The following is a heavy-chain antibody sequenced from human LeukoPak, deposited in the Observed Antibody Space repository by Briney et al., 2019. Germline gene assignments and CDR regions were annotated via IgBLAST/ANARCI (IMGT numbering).Heavy chain of an antibody. D-gene: IGHD3-10*01. CDR1: GFTFDDYA. CDR3: TRDTDFGSPTNYFDH. CDR2: ISWEGRTT. V-gene: IGHV3-43*01. J-gene: IGHJ4*02. Sequence: GGSLRLSCAASGFTFDDYAMHWVRQAPGKGLEWVSLISWEGRTTYYADSVRGRFTISRDNSKNSLFLEMKSLTTDDTAFYYCTRDTDFGSPTNYFDHCGQGTLVSVSS.